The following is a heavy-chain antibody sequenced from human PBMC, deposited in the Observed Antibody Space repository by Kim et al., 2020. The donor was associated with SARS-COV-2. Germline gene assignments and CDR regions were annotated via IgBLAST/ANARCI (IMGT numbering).Heavy chain of an antibody. J-gene: IGHJ3*02. V-gene: IGHV3-11*04. D-gene: IGHD3-10*01. CDR2: ISSSGYTI. CDR3: AREIGSGTSPRGAFDI. Sequence: GGSLRLSCAASGFTFNDYYMNWIRQAPGKGLEWLSYISSSGYTIYYADSVKGRFTISRDNAKNSLYLQMNSLRAEDTAVYYCAREIGSGTSPRGAFDIWGQGTMVTVSS. CDR1: GFTFNDYY.